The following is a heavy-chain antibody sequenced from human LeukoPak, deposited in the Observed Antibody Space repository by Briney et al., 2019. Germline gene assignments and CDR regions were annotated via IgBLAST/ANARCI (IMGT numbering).Heavy chain of an antibody. CDR3: AKDHSTTWLGSFNY. Sequence: GGSLRLSCAASGFTFYDYAMSWVRQPPGKGLEWVSLIRDGDGRTHYADSVKGRFTISRDNYKKMVYLQMNGLRADDTAVYYCAKDHSTTWLGSFNYWGQGTLVTVSS. CDR2: IRDGDGRT. D-gene: IGHD2-2*01. J-gene: IGHJ4*02. V-gene: IGHV3-23*01. CDR1: GFTFYDYA.